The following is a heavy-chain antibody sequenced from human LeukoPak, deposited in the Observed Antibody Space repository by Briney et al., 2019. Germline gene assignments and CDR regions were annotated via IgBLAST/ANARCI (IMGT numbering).Heavy chain of an antibody. CDR1: GGTFSSYA. J-gene: IGHJ2*01. Sequence: ASVKVSCKAYGGTFSSYAISWVRQAPGQGLEWMGRIIPILGIANYAQKFQGRVTITADKSTSTAYMELSSLRSEDTAVYYCARVFFGISGYFDLWGRGTLVTVSS. V-gene: IGHV1-69*04. CDR3: ARVFFGISGYFDL. CDR2: IIPILGIA. D-gene: IGHD2-15*01.